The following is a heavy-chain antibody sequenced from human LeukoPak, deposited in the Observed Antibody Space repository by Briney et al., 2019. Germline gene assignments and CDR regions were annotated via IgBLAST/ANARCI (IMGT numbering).Heavy chain of an antibody. V-gene: IGHV1-69*10. CDR2: IIPILGIA. CDR3: ARDPYYYDSSGYYSD. Sequence: SVKVSCKASGGTFSSYAISWVRQAPGQRLEWMGGIIPILGIANYAQKFQGRVTITADKSTSTAYMELSSLRSEDTAVYYCARDPYYYDSSGYYSDWGQGTLVTVSS. CDR1: GGTFSSYA. J-gene: IGHJ4*02. D-gene: IGHD3-22*01.